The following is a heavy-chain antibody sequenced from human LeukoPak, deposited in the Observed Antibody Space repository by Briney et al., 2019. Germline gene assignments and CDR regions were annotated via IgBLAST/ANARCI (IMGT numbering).Heavy chain of an antibody. Sequence: GRSLRLSCAPSVFTFTTYAMSRVRQAAGMGLGWVSSISGTRSSTYYASAVKGRFTISRDKSNITLYLQMNSLRAEDTVVYYWAKDPGNWGQGTLVTVSS. CDR2: ISGTRSST. CDR1: VFTFTTYA. J-gene: IGHJ4*02. CDR3: AKDPGN. V-gene: IGHV3-23*01. D-gene: IGHD1-26*01.